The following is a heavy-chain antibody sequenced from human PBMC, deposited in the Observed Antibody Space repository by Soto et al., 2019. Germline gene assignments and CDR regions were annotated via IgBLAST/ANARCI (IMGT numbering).Heavy chain of an antibody. CDR2: INHSGST. J-gene: IGHJ6*02. V-gene: IGHV4-34*01. D-gene: IGHD3-10*01. CDR3: ARERRYYGSGSVGYYYYYGMDV. Sequence: PSETRSRTWAVYGGSFSCYCWSWSRQPPGKGLEWIGEINHSGSTNYNPSLKSRVTISVDTSKNQFSLKLSSVTAADTAVYYCARERRYYGSGSVGYYYYYGMDVWGQGTTVTVSS. CDR1: GGSFSCYC.